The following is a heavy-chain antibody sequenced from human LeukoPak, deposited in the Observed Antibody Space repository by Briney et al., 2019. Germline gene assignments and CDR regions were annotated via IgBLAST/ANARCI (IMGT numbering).Heavy chain of an antibody. J-gene: IGHJ4*02. CDR2: ISGSGGST. Sequence: GGSLRLSCAASGFTFSSYAMSWVRQAPGKGLEWVSAISGSGGSTYYADSVKGRFTISRDNSKNTLYLQMNSLRAEDTAVYYCARDRDGYTAPFDYWGQGTLVTVSS. CDR3: ARDRDGYTAPFDY. D-gene: IGHD5-24*01. V-gene: IGHV3-23*01. CDR1: GFTFSSYA.